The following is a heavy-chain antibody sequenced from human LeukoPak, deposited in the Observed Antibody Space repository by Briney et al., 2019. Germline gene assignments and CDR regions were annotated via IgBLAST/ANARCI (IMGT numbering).Heavy chain of an antibody. CDR2: ISGSGGST. CDR3: AKGEGYYYDSSGADYFDY. Sequence: PGGSLRLSCAASGFTFSSYWMSWVRQAPGKGLEWVSAISGSGGSTYYADSVKGRFTISRDNSKNTLYLQMNSLRAEDTAVYYCAKGEGYYYDSSGADYFDYWGQGILVTVSS. J-gene: IGHJ4*02. D-gene: IGHD3-22*01. CDR1: GFTFSSYW. V-gene: IGHV3-23*01.